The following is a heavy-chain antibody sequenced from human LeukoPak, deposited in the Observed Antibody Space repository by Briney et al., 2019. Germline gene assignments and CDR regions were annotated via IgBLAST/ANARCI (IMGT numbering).Heavy chain of an antibody. Sequence: GASVKVSCKVSGYTLTELSMHWVRQAPGKGLEWTGGFDPEDGETIYAQKFQGRVTITEDTSTDTAYMELSSLRSEDTVVYYCATQRLIVVVPAATRGGWDAFDIWGQGTMVTVSS. D-gene: IGHD2-2*01. J-gene: IGHJ3*02. CDR1: GYTLTELS. CDR2: FDPEDGET. V-gene: IGHV1-24*01. CDR3: ATQRLIVVVPAATRGGWDAFDI.